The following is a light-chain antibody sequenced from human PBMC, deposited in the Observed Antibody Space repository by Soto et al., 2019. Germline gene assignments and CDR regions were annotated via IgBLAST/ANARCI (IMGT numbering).Light chain of an antibody. V-gene: IGKV1-39*01. Sequence: DIQMTQSPSSLSASVGDRVTITCRASQSISSYLNWYQQKPGKAPKLLIDAASSLQSGVPSRFSSSGSGTDFTLTISSLQPEDFATYYCQQSYSTPWTFGQGTKVEIK. CDR2: AAS. J-gene: IGKJ1*01. CDR1: QSISSY. CDR3: QQSYSTPWT.